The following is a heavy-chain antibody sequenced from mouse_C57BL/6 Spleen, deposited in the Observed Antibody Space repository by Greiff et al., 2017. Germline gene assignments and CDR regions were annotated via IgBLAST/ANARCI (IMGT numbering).Heavy chain of an antibody. CDR2: IHPGSGGT. D-gene: IGHD3-2*02. J-gene: IGHJ4*01. CDR1: GYAFTIYL. Sequence: QVQLQQSGAELVRPGTSVKVSCKASGYAFTIYLIAWVKQRPGQGLEWIGVIHPGSGGTTYNEKFKGKATLTADKSSSTAYMQFSSLTSEDSAVYVCARRSSGYGAIDYWGQGTSVTVSS. CDR3: ARRSSGYGAIDY. V-gene: IGHV1-54*01.